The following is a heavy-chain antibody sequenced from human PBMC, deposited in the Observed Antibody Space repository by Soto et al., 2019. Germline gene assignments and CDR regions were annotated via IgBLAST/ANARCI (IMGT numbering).Heavy chain of an antibody. J-gene: IGHJ4*01. CDR3: ARSIAARRTVDY. D-gene: IGHD6-6*01. CDR2: VNPNSGGT. V-gene: IGHV1-2*02. Sequence: ASVKVSCKASGGTFSSYAISWVRQAPGQGLEWMGWVNPNSGGTNYAQKFQGRVTMTRDTSITTAYMELSRLRSDDTAVYYCARSIAARRTVDYWGQGTLVTVSS. CDR1: GGTFSSYA.